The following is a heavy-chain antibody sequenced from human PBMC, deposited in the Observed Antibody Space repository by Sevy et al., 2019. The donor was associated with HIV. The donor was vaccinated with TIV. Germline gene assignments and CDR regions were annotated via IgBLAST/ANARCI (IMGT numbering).Heavy chain of an antibody. CDR1: GFTFGSYG. V-gene: IGHV3-33*01. D-gene: IGHD6-19*01. Sequence: GGSLRLSCAASGFTFGSYGMHWVRQAPGKGLEWVAVIWFDGSNQYYGDSVKGRFTSSRDNSKNTVYLHMNSLRVDDTAVYYCARESGSDWYLDFWGQGTLVTVSS. CDR3: ARESGSDWYLDF. J-gene: IGHJ4*02. CDR2: IWFDGSNQ.